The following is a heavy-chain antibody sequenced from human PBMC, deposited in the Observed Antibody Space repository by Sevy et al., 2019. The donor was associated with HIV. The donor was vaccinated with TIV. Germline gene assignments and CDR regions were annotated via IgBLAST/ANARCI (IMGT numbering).Heavy chain of an antibody. J-gene: IGHJ3*02. CDR1: GGSISSYY. D-gene: IGHD5-18*01. CDR2: IYYSGST. V-gene: IGHV4-59*01. CDR3: ARKRGYSYGYAFDI. Sequence: SETLSLTCTVSGGSISSYYWSWIRQPPGKGLEWIGYIYYSGSTNYNPSLKSRVTISVDTSKNQFSLKLSSVTAADTAVYYCARKRGYSYGYAFDIWGQGTMITVSS.